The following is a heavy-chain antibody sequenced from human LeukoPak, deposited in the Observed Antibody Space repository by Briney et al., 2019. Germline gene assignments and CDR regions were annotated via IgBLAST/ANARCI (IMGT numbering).Heavy chain of an antibody. J-gene: IGHJ4*02. CDR1: GGSISSYY. Sequence: SETLSLTCTVSGGSISSYYWSWIRQPPGKGLEWIGYIYYSGSTNYNPSLKSRVTISVDTSKNQFSLKLSSVTAADTVVYYCARGGSYYYGSGSASSFDYWGQGTLVTVSS. CDR3: ARGGSYYYGSGSASSFDY. CDR2: IYYSGST. D-gene: IGHD3-10*01. V-gene: IGHV4-59*01.